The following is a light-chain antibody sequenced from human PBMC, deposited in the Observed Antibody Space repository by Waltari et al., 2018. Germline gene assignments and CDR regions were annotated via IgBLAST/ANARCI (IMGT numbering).Light chain of an antibody. Sequence: QSALTQPASVSGSPGQSITISCTGTSNDVGSYNLVSWYQQYPGKAPTLMIYEVTKRPSGVSSRFSGSKSGNMASLTISGLQAEDEADYYCSSYAGSTTLVIFGGGTKLTV. J-gene: IGLJ2*01. CDR3: SSYAGSTTLVI. CDR2: EVT. CDR1: SNDVGSYNL. V-gene: IGLV2-23*02.